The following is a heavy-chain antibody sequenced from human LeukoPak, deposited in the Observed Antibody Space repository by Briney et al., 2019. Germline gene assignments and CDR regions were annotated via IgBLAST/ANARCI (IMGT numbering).Heavy chain of an antibody. CDR3: ARDDGAGPHY. CDR2: ISGSGGST. D-gene: IGHD3-10*01. CDR1: GFTFSSYA. J-gene: IGHJ4*02. Sequence: GGSLRLSCAASGFTFSSYAMSWVRQAPGKGLEWVSAISGSGGSTYYADSVKGRFTISRDNAKNSLCLQMISLRADDTAVYYCARDDGAGPHYWGQGTLVTVST. V-gene: IGHV3-23*01.